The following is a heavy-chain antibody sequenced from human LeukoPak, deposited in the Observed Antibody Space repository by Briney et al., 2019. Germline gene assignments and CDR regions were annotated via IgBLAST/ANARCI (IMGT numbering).Heavy chain of an antibody. CDR1: GGSINTPNYY. V-gene: IGHV4-39*07. CDR3: AKKSSGSLLS. J-gene: IGHJ5*02. Sequence: SETLSLTCTVSGGSINTPNYYWGWIRQTPGKGLEWIGNIFYSGGTYYSPSLTSRVTISLDTSRNQFSLKLNSVTAADTAVYYCAKKSSGSLLSWGQGTLVTVSS. D-gene: IGHD3-10*01. CDR2: IFYSGGT.